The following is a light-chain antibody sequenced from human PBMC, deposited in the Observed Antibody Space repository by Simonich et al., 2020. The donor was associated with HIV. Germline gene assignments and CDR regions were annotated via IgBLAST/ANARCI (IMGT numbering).Light chain of an antibody. J-gene: IGKJ1*01. Sequence: EIVMTQSPATLSVSPGERATLSCRASQSVSRYLAWYQQKPGQAPRLLIYDASNRATGIPARFSGSGSGTEFTLTISSMQSEDFAIYYCQQYNNWPGTFGQGTKVEIK. CDR3: QQYNNWPGT. CDR2: DAS. V-gene: IGKV3D-15*01. CDR1: QSVSRY.